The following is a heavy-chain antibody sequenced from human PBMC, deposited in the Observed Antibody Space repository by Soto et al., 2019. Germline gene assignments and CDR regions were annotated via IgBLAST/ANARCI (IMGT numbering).Heavy chain of an antibody. Sequence: SQALSLTCAIYGDSVSSNSAAWNWIRRSPSRGLEWLGRTYYRSKWYNDCAVSVKSRITINPDTSRNQFSLQLNSVTPEDTAVYYCARQSSSKYYCGMDVWGQGTTVTVSS. CDR3: ARQSSSKYYCGMDV. CDR2: TYYRSKWYN. D-gene: IGHD3-10*01. J-gene: IGHJ6*02. V-gene: IGHV6-1*01. CDR1: GDSVSSNSAA.